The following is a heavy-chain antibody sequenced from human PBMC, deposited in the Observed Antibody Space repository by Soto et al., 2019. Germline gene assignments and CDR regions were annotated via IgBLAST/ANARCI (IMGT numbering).Heavy chain of an antibody. D-gene: IGHD1-26*01. J-gene: IGHJ6*02. CDR3: ARGPLSGSYAAYYYYGMDV. Sequence: PSVPLSLPWSVSGGYISGYDWSWIRQPPGKGLEWIGYIYYSGSTNYNPSLKSRVTISVDTSKNQFSLKLSSVTAADTAVYYCARGPLSGSYAAYYYYGMDVWGQGTTVTVSS. CDR2: IYYSGST. V-gene: IGHV4-59*01. CDR1: GGYISGYD.